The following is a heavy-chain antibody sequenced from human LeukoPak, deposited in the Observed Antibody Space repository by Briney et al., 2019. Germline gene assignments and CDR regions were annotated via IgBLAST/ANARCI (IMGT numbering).Heavy chain of an antibody. V-gene: IGHV1-69*01. J-gene: IGHJ4*02. D-gene: IGHD3-10*01. CDR1: GGTFSSYA. Sequence: SVKVSCKASGGTFSSYAISWVRQAPGQGLEWMGGIIPIFGTANYAQKFQGRVTITADESTSTAYMELSSLRSEDTGAYYCARALLWFGEFDYWGQGTLVTVSS. CDR3: ARALLWFGEFDY. CDR2: IIPIFGTA.